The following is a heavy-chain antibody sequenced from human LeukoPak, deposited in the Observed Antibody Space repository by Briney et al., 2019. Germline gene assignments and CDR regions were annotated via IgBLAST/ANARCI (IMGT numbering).Heavy chain of an antibody. Sequence: ASVKVSCKASGYTFTGYHIHWVRQAPGQGLEWMGRINPNSGDTNYAQKFQGRVTMTTDTSTSTAYMELRSLRSDDTAIYYCARVYTVTIDYWGQGTLVIVSS. V-gene: IGHV1-2*06. J-gene: IGHJ4*02. CDR2: INPNSGDT. CDR1: GYTFTGYH. D-gene: IGHD4-11*01. CDR3: ARVYTVTIDY.